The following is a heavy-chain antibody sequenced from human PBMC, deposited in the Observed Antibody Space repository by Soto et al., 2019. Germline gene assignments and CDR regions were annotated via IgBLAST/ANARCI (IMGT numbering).Heavy chain of an antibody. CDR2: IDPSDSYT. D-gene: IGHD5-18*01. V-gene: IGHV5-10-1*01. Sequence: GASLKISCKGSGYSFTSYWIRWVRQMSGKGLERVGRIDPSDSYTNSSPSFQGHVTISADKSISTAYLQWSSLKASDTAMYYCARHPLSGYSYGRTGFDYWGQGTLVTVSS. CDR3: ARHPLSGYSYGRTGFDY. CDR1: GYSFTSYW. J-gene: IGHJ4*02.